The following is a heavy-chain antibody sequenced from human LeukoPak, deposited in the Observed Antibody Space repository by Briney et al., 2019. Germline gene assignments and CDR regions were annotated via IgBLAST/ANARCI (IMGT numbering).Heavy chain of an antibody. D-gene: IGHD4-23*01. CDR2: IYYSGST. Sequence: SETLSLTCTGSGVSVSSYYWSWIRQPPGKGLEWVGYIYYSGSTNYSPSLKSRATISVDTSKNQFSLNLSSVTPADTAVYYCAGYSSNFYFYYGMYLWGQGTTVTVSS. V-gene: IGHV4-59*02. CDR3: AGYSSNFYFYYGMYL. J-gene: IGHJ6*02. CDR1: GVSVSSYY.